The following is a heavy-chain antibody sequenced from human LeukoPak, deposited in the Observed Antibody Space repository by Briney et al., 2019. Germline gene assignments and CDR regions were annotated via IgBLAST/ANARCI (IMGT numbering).Heavy chain of an antibody. CDR1: GFTFSNYW. CDR3: ARGGSYGDY. J-gene: IGHJ4*02. Sequence: GGSLRLSCAASGFTFSNYWMHWVRQVPEKGLVWVSRVNPDGSNIPYANSVKGRFTSSRDNAKNTLYLQMNRLRVEDTAVYYCARGGSYGDYWGQGILVTVSS. CDR2: VNPDGSNI. V-gene: IGHV3-74*01. D-gene: IGHD3-16*01.